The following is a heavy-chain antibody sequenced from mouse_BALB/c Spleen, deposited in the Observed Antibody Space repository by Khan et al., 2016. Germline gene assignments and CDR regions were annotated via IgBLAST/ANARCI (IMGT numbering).Heavy chain of an antibody. Sequence: VQLKQSGAELVRSGASVKLSCTASGFNIKDYYMHWVKQRPEQGLEWIGWIDPENGDTEYAPKFQGKATMPADTSSNTAYLQLSSLTSEDTAVYYCNVRFAYWGQGTLVTVSA. CDR3: NVRFAY. CDR1: GFNIKDYY. J-gene: IGHJ3*01. CDR2: IDPENGDT. V-gene: IGHV14-4*02.